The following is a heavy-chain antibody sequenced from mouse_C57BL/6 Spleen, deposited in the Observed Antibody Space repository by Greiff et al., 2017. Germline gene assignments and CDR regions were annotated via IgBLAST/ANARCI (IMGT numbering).Heavy chain of an antibody. Sequence: QVQLKQPGAELVRPGSSVKLSCKASGYTFTSYWMPWVKQRPIQGLEWIGNIDPSDSETHYNQKFKDKATLTVDQSSSTAYMQLSSLTSEDSAVYYCARGEWIYSDYWGQGTTLTVSS. V-gene: IGHV1-52*01. CDR3: ARGEWIYSDY. J-gene: IGHJ2*01. D-gene: IGHD1-3*01. CDR2: IDPSDSET. CDR1: GYTFTSYW.